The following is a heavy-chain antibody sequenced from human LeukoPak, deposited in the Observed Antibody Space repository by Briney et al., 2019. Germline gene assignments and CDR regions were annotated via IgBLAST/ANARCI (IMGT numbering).Heavy chain of an antibody. CDR3: ARGRHY. J-gene: IGHJ4*02. Sequence: SETLSLTCTVSGYSISSGYYWGWIRQPPGKGLEWIGSIHHSGSTYYNPSLKSRVSISVDTSKNQFSLKLSSGTAADTAVYYCARGRHYWGQGTLVTVSS. V-gene: IGHV4-38-2*02. CDR2: IHHSGST. CDR1: GYSISSGYY.